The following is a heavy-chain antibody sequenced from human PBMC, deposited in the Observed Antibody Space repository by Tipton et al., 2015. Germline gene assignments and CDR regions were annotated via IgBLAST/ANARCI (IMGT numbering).Heavy chain of an antibody. J-gene: IGHJ4*02. D-gene: IGHD3-3*01. CDR2: ISGGTSPI. Sequence: SLRLSCAASGFTFSSYGMHWLRQAPGKGLEWLAYISGGTSPIYYADSVKGRFTISRDNSKKSLYLQMNSLRVEDTAMYYCASITLSGHEGDNWGQGTLVTVSS. CDR1: GFTFSSYG. CDR3: ASITLSGHEGDN. V-gene: IGHV3-48*04.